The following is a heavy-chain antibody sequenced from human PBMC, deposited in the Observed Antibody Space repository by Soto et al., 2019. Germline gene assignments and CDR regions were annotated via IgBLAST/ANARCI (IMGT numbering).Heavy chain of an antibody. CDR3: ARWVTGDRYYFDY. CDR2: INHSGST. V-gene: IGHV4-34*01. D-gene: IGHD4-17*01. CDR1: GGSFSGYY. Sequence: SETLSLTCAVYGGSFSGYYWSWIRQPPGKGLEWIGEINHSGSTNYNPSLKSRVTISVDTSKNQFSLKLSSVTAADTAVYYCARWVTGDRYYFDYWGQGTLVTVSS. J-gene: IGHJ4*02.